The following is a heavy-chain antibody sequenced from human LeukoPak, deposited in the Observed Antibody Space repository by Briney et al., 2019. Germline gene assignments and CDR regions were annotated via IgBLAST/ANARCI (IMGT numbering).Heavy chain of an antibody. V-gene: IGHV4-31*03. CDR1: GGSISSGGYY. CDR3: ARDQGGYDSSGYPLGFDY. Sequence: SQPLSLTCTVPGGSISSGGYYWSWIRQHPGKGLEWIGYIYYSGSTYYNPSLKSRVTISVDTSKNQFSLKLSSVTAADTAVYYCARDQGGYDSSGYPLGFDYWGQGTRVIVSS. D-gene: IGHD3-22*01. CDR2: IYYSGST. J-gene: IGHJ4*02.